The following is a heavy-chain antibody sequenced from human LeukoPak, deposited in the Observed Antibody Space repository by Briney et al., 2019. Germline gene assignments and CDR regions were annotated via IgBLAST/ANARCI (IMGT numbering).Heavy chain of an antibody. V-gene: IGHV3-30*02. D-gene: IGHD1-26*01. J-gene: IGHJ4*02. CDR1: GFTFSKYG. Sequence: GGSLRLSCAASGFTFSKYGMYWVRQAPGKGLEWVAFIRNDGRNKYYTDSVKGRFTISRDNSKNTLYLQMNSLRAEDTAVYYCAKAGGSSLRDFDYWGQGTLVTVSS. CDR3: AKAGGSSLRDFDY. CDR2: IRNDGRNK.